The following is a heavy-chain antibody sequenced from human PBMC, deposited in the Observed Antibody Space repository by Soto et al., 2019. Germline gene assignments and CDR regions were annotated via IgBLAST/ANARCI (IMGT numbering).Heavy chain of an antibody. Sequence: QLQLQESGPGLVKPSETLSLTCTVSGGSISSSSYYWGWIRQPPGKGLEWIGSIYYSGSTYYNPSLKSRVTITVDTSKNQLSLKVSSVTAADTAVYYCAREDCSSTSCLVDYWGQGTLVTVSS. CDR2: IYYSGST. CDR1: GGSISSSSYY. CDR3: AREDCSSTSCLVDY. J-gene: IGHJ4*02. D-gene: IGHD2-2*01. V-gene: IGHV4-39*02.